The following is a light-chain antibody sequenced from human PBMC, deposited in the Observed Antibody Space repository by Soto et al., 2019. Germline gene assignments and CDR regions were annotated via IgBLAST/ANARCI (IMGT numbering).Light chain of an antibody. V-gene: IGLV1-44*01. Sequence: QSVLTQPPSASGTPGQRVTISCSGGSSNIGTNAVNWCQQLPGTAPKLLIYNNNQRPSGVPDRFSGSKSGTSASLAISGLQSEDEADYYCAAWDDSLNGYVFGTGTKVPS. J-gene: IGLJ1*01. CDR2: NNN. CDR3: AAWDDSLNGYV. CDR1: SSNIGTNA.